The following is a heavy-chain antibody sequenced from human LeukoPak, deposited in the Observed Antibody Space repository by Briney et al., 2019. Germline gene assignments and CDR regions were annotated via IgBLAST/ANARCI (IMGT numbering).Heavy chain of an antibody. Sequence: SETLSLTCTVSGGSINTYYWSWIRQPPGKGLEWIGYIYYSGSTNYNPSLKSRVTLSMDTSKNQFSLRLSSVTAADTAVYFCARGRVSSSTWYSTYYYYFYMDVWGKGTTVTVS. V-gene: IGHV4-59*01. CDR1: GGSINTYY. D-gene: IGHD6-13*01. CDR2: IYYSGST. J-gene: IGHJ6*03. CDR3: ARGRVSSSTWYSTYYYYFYMDV.